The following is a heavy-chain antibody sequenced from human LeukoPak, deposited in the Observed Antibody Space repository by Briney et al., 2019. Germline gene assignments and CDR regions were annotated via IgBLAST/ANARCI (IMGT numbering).Heavy chain of an antibody. D-gene: IGHD4-11*01. J-gene: IGHJ4*02. V-gene: IGHV1-2*02. Sequence: ASVKVSCKASGYTFTGYYMHWVRQAPGQGLEWMGWINPNSGGTNYAQKFQGRVTMARDTSISTAYMELSRLRSDDTAVYYCARDPEMTTVTKAHDYWGQGTLVTVSS. CDR3: ARDPEMTTVTKAHDY. CDR2: INPNSGGT. CDR1: GYTFTGYY.